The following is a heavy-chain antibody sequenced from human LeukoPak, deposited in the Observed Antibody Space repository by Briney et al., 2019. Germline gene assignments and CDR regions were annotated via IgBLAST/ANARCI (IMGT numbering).Heavy chain of an antibody. CDR2: ISGSGAGT. CDR3: AKGHSIIVGWFDP. Sequence: PGGSLRLSCAASGFPFSSYAMTWVRRAPGKGLQWVSAISGSGAGTYYADSVKGRFTISRDNSKNTLYLQMNSLRAEDTAVYYCAKGHSIIVGWFDPWGQGTLVTVSS. CDR1: GFPFSSYA. J-gene: IGHJ5*02. V-gene: IGHV3-23*01. D-gene: IGHD2-21*01.